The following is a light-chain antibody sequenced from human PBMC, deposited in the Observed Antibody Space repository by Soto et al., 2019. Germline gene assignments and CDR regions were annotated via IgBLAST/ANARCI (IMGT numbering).Light chain of an antibody. CDR1: QGISSY. J-gene: IGKJ5*01. CDR2: AAS. V-gene: IGKV1-9*01. Sequence: IPPTQSPSSRSASVGGRVTVACRASQGISSYLAWYQQKPGKAPKLLIYAASTLQSGVPSRFSGSGSGTDFTLTISSRQPEDFATYYCQQLNSSPLTFGQGTRLEI. CDR3: QQLNSSPLT.